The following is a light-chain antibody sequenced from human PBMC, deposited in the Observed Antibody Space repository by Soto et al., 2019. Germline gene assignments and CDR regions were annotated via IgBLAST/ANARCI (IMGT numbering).Light chain of an antibody. CDR1: ESIRTW. CDR3: QQANSFLFT. Sequence: DIQMTQSPSAVSASIGDRVTITCRASESIRTWLAWYQHKPGKAPKFLIYDASSLESGVPSRFSGSGSGTEFTLTISNLQPDDFATYFCQQANSFLFTFGGGTKVDIK. CDR2: DAS. J-gene: IGKJ4*01. V-gene: IGKV1-5*01.